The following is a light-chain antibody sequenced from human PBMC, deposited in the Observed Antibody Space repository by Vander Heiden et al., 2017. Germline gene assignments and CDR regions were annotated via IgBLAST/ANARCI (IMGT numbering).Light chain of an antibody. CDR2: AAS. J-gene: IGKJ1*01. CDR3: QQSYSTPRT. Sequence: DIQMTQSPSSLSASVGDRVTITRRASQSISSYLNWYQQKPGKAPKLLIYAASSLQGAVPSRFSSSGSAADFTLTLSSLQPEDFATYYCQQSYSTPRTFRQGTKVEIK. V-gene: IGKV1-39*01. CDR1: QSISSY.